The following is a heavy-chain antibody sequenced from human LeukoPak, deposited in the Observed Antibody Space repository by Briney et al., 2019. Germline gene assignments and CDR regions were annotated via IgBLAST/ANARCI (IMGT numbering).Heavy chain of an antibody. CDR3: ARVMEDEVYFDY. D-gene: IGHD1-1*01. CDR2: IYYSGST. V-gene: IGHV4-59*01. J-gene: IGHJ4*02. CDR1: GGSISSYY. Sequence: KPSETLPLTCTVSGGSISSYYWSWIRQPPGEGLEWIGYIYYSGSTNYNPSLKSRVTMSVDTSKNQFSLKLSSVTAADTAVYYCARVMEDEVYFDYWGQGTLVTVSS.